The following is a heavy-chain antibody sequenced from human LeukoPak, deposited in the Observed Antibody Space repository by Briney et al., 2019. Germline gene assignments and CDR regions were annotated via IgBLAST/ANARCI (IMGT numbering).Heavy chain of an antibody. J-gene: IGHJ4*02. Sequence: GGSLRPSCAASGFTFSSYGMHWVRQAPGKGLEWVAVIWYDGSNKYYADSVKGRFTISRDNSKNTLYLQMNSLRAEDTAVYYCARMGYSSAQLDYWGQGTLVTVSS. D-gene: IGHD6-19*01. CDR1: GFTFSSYG. V-gene: IGHV3-33*01. CDR2: IWYDGSNK. CDR3: ARMGYSSAQLDY.